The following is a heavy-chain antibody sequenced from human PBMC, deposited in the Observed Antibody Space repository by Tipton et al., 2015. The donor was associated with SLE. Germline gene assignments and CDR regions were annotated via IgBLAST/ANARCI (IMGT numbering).Heavy chain of an antibody. D-gene: IGHD2-2*01. CDR2: IYHSGST. Sequence: LRLSCAASGFTFSDYYMSWIRQPPGKGLEWIGSIYHSGSTYYNPSLKSRVTISVDTSKNQFSLKLSSVTAADTAVYYCARVCSSTSCFDYWGQGTLVTVSS. J-gene: IGHJ4*02. V-gene: IGHV4-38-2*01. CDR3: ARVCSSTSCFDY. CDR1: GFTFSDYY.